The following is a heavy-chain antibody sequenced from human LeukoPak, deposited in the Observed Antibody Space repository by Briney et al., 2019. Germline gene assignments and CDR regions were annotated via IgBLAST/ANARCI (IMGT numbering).Heavy chain of an antibody. J-gene: IGHJ5*02. CDR2: INHGGTT. D-gene: IGHD1-26*01. V-gene: IGHV4-34*01. Sequence: SETLSLTCAVYGGSFSGYYWSWIRQPPGKGLEWIGEINHGGTTNYNPSLKSRVTTSEDTSKSQVSLRLTSVTAADTAIYYCARGPLEYSGRSGAWFDPWGQGTLVTVSS. CDR3: ARGPLEYSGRSGAWFDP. CDR1: GGSFSGYY.